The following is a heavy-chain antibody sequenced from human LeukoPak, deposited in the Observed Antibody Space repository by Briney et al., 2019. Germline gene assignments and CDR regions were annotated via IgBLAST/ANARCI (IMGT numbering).Heavy chain of an antibody. Sequence: PGGSLRLSCAASGFTFSHYGMHWVRQAPGTGLEWVALISYDGSNKYYADSVKGRFTISRDNSKNTLYLQMNSLRAEDTAVYYCANLLRWEPYWGQGTLVTVSS. CDR2: ISYDGSNK. D-gene: IGHD4-23*01. CDR1: GFTFSHYG. V-gene: IGHV3-30*18. J-gene: IGHJ4*02. CDR3: ANLLRWEPY.